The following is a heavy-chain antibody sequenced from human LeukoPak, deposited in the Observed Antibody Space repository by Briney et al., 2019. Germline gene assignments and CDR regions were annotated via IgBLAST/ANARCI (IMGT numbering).Heavy chain of an antibody. J-gene: IGHJ4*02. D-gene: IGHD6-13*01. CDR3: ARGSGSSWYVHYYFDY. CDR2: ISSTGNTI. Sequence: GGSLRLSCAASGFTFSSYNMNWVRQASGTGLERVSFISSTGNTIYYADSVKGRFTISRDNAKNSLYLQMNSLRDEDTAVYYCARGSGSSWYVHYYFDYWGQGTLVTVSS. CDR1: GFTFSSYN. V-gene: IGHV3-48*02.